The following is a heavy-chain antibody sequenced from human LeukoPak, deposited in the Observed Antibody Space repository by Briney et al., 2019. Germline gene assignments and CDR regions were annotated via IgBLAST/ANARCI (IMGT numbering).Heavy chain of an antibody. CDR3: ARGLNGALLEQLAQFYFDY. CDR2: ITHRGST. CDR1: GGSFSGYY. Sequence: SEPLSLTCAVYGGSFSGYYWSWIRQPPGKGLEWIGEITHRGSTNYNPSLKSRVTISVDTSKNQFSLKLSSVTAADTAVYYCARGLNGALLEQLAQFYFDYWGQGTLVTVPS. V-gene: IGHV4-34*01. J-gene: IGHJ4*02. D-gene: IGHD6-6*01.